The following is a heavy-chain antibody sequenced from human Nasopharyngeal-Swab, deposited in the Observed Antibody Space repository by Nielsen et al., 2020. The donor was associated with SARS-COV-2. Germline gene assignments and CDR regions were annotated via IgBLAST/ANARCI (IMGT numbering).Heavy chain of an antibody. J-gene: IGHJ4*02. V-gene: IGHV3-48*02. CDR1: GFTFSSYS. CDR2: ISSSSSTT. CDR3: ARDNDFWSGYHPSADY. D-gene: IGHD3-3*01. Sequence: GGSLRLSCAASGFTFSSYSMNWVRQAQGKGLEWVSYISSSSSTTYYADSVKGRFTISRDNAKNSLYLQMNSLRDEDTAVYYCARDNDFWSGYHPSADYWGQGTLVTVSS.